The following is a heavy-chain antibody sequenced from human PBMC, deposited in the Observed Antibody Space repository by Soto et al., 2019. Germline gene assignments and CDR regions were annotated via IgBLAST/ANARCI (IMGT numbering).Heavy chain of an antibody. CDR2: INHSGST. CDR1: GGSFSGYY. Sequence: SETLSLTCAVYGGSFSGYYWSWIRQPPGKGLEWIGEINHSGSTNYNPSPKSRVTISVDTSKNQFSLKLSSVTAANTAVYYCASSSSWYIYVYRGQGTLVTVSS. V-gene: IGHV4-34*01. CDR3: ASSSSWYIYVY. J-gene: IGHJ4*02. D-gene: IGHD6-13*01.